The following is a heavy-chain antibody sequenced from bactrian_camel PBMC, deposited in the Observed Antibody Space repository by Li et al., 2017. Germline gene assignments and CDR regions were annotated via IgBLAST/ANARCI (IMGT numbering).Heavy chain of an antibody. Sequence: HVQLVESGGGSVQAGGSLTLSCASAGYTISTYYRVFCMGWFRQAPGKEREGVAGIDRDGETTYAESVKGRFIISRDDAKTTLYLQMNNLKPEDTAMYYCAAGTYECYSWPLRLNEYNDWGQGTQVTVS. D-gene: IGHD3*01. CDR1: GYTISTYYRVFC. V-gene: IGHV3S6*01. CDR2: IDRDGET. J-gene: IGHJ4*01. CDR3: AAGTYECYSWPLRLNEYND.